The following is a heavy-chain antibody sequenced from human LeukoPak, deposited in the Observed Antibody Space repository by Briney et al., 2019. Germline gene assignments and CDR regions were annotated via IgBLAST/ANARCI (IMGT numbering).Heavy chain of an antibody. V-gene: IGHV3-23*01. J-gene: IGHJ6*04. CDR3: AKRVDVLRYFDWLLLALDV. D-gene: IGHD3-9*01. Sequence: PGGSLRLSCAASGFTFSSYGMSWVRQAPGKGLEWVSAISGSGGSTYYADSVKGRFTISRDNSKNTLYLQMNSLGAEDTAVYYCAKRVDVLRYFDWLLLALDVWGKGTTVTISS. CDR1: GFTFSSYG. CDR2: ISGSGGST.